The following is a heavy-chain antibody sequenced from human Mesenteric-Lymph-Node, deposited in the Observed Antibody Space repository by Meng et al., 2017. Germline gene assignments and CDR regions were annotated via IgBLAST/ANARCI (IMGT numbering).Heavy chain of an antibody. V-gene: IGHV3-53*01. CDR3: AKDLGGSYDY. CDR1: GFTVSSNY. J-gene: IGHJ4*02. CDR2: IYSGGGGTT. Sequence: GESLKISCAASGFTVSSNYMSWVRQAPGKGLEWVSVIYSGGGGTTYYADSVKGRFTISRDNSKNTLYLQMNSLRAEDTAVYYCAKDLGGSYDYWGQGTLVTVSS. D-gene: IGHD3-22*01.